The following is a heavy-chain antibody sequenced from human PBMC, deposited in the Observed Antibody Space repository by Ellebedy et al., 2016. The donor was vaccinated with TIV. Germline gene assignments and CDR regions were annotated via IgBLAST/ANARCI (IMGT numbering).Heavy chain of an antibody. CDR3: ARHPTLGYGMDV. D-gene: IGHD3-16*01. CDR2: IKQDGSEK. J-gene: IGHJ6*02. Sequence: GESLKISCAASGFTLTNYWMHWVRQAPGKGLEWVANIKQDGSEKYYVDSVKGRFTISRDNAKNSLYLQMNSLRAGDTAVYYRARHPTLGYGMDVWGQGTTVTVSS. V-gene: IGHV3-7*01. CDR1: GFTLTNYW.